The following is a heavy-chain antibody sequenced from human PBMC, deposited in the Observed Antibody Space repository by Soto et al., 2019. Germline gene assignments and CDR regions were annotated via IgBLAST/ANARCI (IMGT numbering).Heavy chain of an antibody. J-gene: IGHJ6*02. CDR1: GGSISSYY. CDR3: ARDRRHGGYYGMDV. Sequence: SETLSLTCTVSGGSISSYYWSWIRQPAGKGLEWIGRIYTSVSTNYNPSLKSRVTMSVDTSKNQFSLKLSSVTAADTAVYYCARDRRHGGYYGMDVWGQGTRVTVSS. CDR2: IYTSVST. D-gene: IGHD2-15*01. V-gene: IGHV4-4*07.